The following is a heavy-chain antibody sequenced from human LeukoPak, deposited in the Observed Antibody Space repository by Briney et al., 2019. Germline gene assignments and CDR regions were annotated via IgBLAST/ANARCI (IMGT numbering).Heavy chain of an antibody. CDR3: AKDDLGAQTGTDAFDI. D-gene: IGHD1-26*01. CDR2: IYSGGST. CDR1: GFTVSSNY. Sequence: PGGSLRLSCAASGFTVSSNYMSWVRQAPGKGLEWVSVIYSGGSTYYADSVKGRFTISRDNSKNTLYLQMNSLRAGDTAVYYCAKDDLGAQTGTDAFDIWGQGTMVTVSS. V-gene: IGHV3-53*01. J-gene: IGHJ3*02.